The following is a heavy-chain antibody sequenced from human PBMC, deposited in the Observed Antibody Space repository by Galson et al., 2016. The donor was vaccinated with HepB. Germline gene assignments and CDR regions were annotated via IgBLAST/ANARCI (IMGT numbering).Heavy chain of an antibody. CDR3: ARESAAADSPSDY. CDR1: GFAFSNYW. V-gene: IGHV3-7*01. D-gene: IGHD6-13*01. Sequence: SLRLSCAASGFAFSNYWMSWVRQTPGKGLEWVANINQDGSEKYSVDSVKGRFTISRDNAKNSLYLQMNSLRAEDTAVYYCARESAAADSPSDYWGQGTLVTVSS. J-gene: IGHJ4*02. CDR2: INQDGSEK.